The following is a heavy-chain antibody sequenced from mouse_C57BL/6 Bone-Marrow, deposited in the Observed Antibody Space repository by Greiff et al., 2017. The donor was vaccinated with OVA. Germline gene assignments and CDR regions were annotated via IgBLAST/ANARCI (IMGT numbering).Heavy chain of an antibody. CDR3: GRRDGKEDYFDY. CDR1: GFNFKDYY. D-gene: IGHD2-3*01. V-gene: IGHV14-2*01. CDR2: IDPEDGET. J-gene: IGHJ2*01. Sequence: VQLQQSGAELVKPGASVKLSCTASGFNFKDYYMHWVKQRTEQGLEWIGRIDPEDGETTYAPKFQGKATITAGTSSNTAYLQLSSLTSEDSAVYYRGRRDGKEDYFDYWGQGTTLTVSS.